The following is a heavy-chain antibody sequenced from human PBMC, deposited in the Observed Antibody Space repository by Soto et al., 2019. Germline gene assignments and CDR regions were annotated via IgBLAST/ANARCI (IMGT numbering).Heavy chain of an antibody. CDR1: GYTFTSDG. CDR3: ARGPRYCSTTTCFAGVTWFDP. J-gene: IGHJ5*02. D-gene: IGHD2-2*01. V-gene: IGHV1-18*04. Sequence: ASVKVSCKASGYTFTSDGISWVRQAPGQGLEWMVWISSFNGNTNYAQKVQGRVTLTTDTSTSKAYMELRSLRSDDTAVYYCARGPRYCSTTTCFAGVTWFDPWGQGTLVTVSS. CDR2: ISSFNGNT.